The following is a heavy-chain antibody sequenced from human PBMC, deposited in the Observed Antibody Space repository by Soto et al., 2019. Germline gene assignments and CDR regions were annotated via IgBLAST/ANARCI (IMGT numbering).Heavy chain of an antibody. CDR2: IWYDGRLQ. Sequence: QVQMVESGGGVVQPGRSLRLSCAASGFSFENYGMHWFRQAPGRGLEWVAIIWYDGRLQYYAAAVKGRFTISRDNSKNTLYLEMNSMRAEDTAVYYCANLWVYGYNLGQDYNGMDVWGQGTTVIVSS. D-gene: IGHD5-12*01. V-gene: IGHV3-33*06. CDR1: GFSFENYG. J-gene: IGHJ6*02. CDR3: ANLWVYGYNLGQDYNGMDV.